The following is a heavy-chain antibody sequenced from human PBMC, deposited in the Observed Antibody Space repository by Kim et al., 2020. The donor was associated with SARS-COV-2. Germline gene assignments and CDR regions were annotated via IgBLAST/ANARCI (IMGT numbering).Heavy chain of an antibody. CDR2: IIPIFGTA. CDR3: ARLWFGELFQNYYGMDV. J-gene: IGHJ6*02. Sequence: SVKVSCKASGGTFSSYAISWVRQAPGQGLEWMGGIIPIFGTANYAQKFQGRVTITADESTSTAYMELSSLRSEDTAVYYCARLWFGELFQNYYGMDVWGQGTTVTVSS. V-gene: IGHV1-69*13. D-gene: IGHD3-10*01. CDR1: GGTFSSYA.